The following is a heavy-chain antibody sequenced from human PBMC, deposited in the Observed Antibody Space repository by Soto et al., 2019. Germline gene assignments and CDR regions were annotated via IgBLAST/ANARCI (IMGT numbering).Heavy chain of an antibody. D-gene: IGHD4-17*01. J-gene: IGHJ6*04. CDR1: GFSLTNGRMG. V-gene: IGHV2-26*01. CDR2: SFPHAER. Sequence: SGHTLVNTTEALTLTCSVSGFSLTNGRMGVSWIRQPPGNALEWLAHSFPHAERSYSTSMQSRLNMYKDSSGSQVVLTMNNMAPADTSTYFCARMDCDYNHYCLDVCGDGVAVIFSS. CDR3: ARMDCDYNHYCLDV.